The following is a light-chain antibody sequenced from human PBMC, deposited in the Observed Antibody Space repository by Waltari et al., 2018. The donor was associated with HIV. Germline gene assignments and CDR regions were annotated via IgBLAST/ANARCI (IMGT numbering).Light chain of an antibody. V-gene: IGKV3-20*01. J-gene: IGKJ2*01. CDR2: GAS. Sequence: EIVLTQSPGTLSLSPGERDTLSCRASQSVSSSYLAWYQQKSGQAPSLLIYGASNRATGIPARFSGSGSGTDFTLTINKLEPEDFAVYYCQQYGSSPRYTFGQGTKLELK. CDR1: QSVSSSY. CDR3: QQYGSSPRYT.